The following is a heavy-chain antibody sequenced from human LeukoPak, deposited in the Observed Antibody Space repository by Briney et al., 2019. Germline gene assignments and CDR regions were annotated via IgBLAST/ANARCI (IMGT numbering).Heavy chain of an antibody. CDR1: DGSFSGYY. V-gene: IGHV4-34*01. CDR3: ARGYLYYGSGSYYPLFGY. D-gene: IGHD3-10*01. CDR2: INHSGST. J-gene: IGHJ4*02. Sequence: SETLSLTCTVYDGSFSGYYWSWIRQPPGKGLEWIGEINHSGSTNYNPSLKSRVTISVDTSKNQFSLKLSSVTAADTAVYYCARGYLYYGSGSYYPLFGYWGQGTLVTVSS.